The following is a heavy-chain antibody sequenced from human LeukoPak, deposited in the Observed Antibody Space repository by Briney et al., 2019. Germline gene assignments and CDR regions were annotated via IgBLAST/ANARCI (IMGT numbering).Heavy chain of an antibody. CDR1: GFTFSSYA. V-gene: IGHV3-23*01. D-gene: IGHD3-16*01. Sequence: GGSLRLSCAASGFTFSSYAMGWVRQAPGKGLEWVSAISATADYTYYADSVKGRFTISRDNSKNTLYLQMNSLRAEDTAVYYCAKDTPLCYFDYWGQGTLVTVSS. CDR2: ISATADYT. J-gene: IGHJ4*02. CDR3: AKDTPLCYFDY.